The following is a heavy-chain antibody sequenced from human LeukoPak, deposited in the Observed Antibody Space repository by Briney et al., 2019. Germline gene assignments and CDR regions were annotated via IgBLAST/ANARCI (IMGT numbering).Heavy chain of an antibody. V-gene: IGHV1-18*01. D-gene: IGHD2-15*01. CDR3: ARAGIVVVVAAQGDAFDI. CDR2: ISAYNGNT. Sequence: ASVKVSCKASGYTFTSYGISWVRQAPGQGLEWMGWISAYNGNTNYAQKLQGRVIMTTDTSTSTDYMELRSLRSDDTAVYDCARAGIVVVVAAQGDAFDIWGQGTMVTVSS. CDR1: GYTFTSYG. J-gene: IGHJ3*02.